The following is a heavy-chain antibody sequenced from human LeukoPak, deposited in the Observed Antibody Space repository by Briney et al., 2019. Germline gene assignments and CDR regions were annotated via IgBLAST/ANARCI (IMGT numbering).Heavy chain of an antibody. V-gene: IGHV1-18*01. J-gene: IGHJ5*02. Sequence: ASVKVSCKASGYTFTSYGISWVRQAPGQGLEWMGWISAYNGNTNYAQKLQGRVTMTTDTSTSTAYMELRSLRSDDTAVYYCARESGSYLGWYSLNWFDPWGQGTLVTVSS. CDR3: ARESGSYLGWYSLNWFDP. D-gene: IGHD1-26*01. CDR1: GYTFTSYG. CDR2: ISAYNGNT.